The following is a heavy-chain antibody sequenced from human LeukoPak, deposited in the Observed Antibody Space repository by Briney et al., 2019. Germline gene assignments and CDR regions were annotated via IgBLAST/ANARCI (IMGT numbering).Heavy chain of an antibody. J-gene: IGHJ4*02. V-gene: IGHV1-8*01. Sequence: ASVKVSCKASGYTFSSYDINWVRQATGQGLEWMGWMNPNSGNTGYAQKFQGRVTMTRNTSISTAYMELSSLRSEDTAVYYCARGPGDYYDSSGYLQDYWGQGTLVTVSS. CDR2: MNPNSGNT. D-gene: IGHD3-22*01. CDR3: ARGPGDYYDSSGYLQDY. CDR1: GYTFSSYD.